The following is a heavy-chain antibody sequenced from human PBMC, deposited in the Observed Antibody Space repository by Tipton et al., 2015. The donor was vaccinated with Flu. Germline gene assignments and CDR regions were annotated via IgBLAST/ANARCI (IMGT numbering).Heavy chain of an antibody. CDR2: INHSGST. J-gene: IGHJ4*02. CDR3: ARGSGSGTDVTFYF. CDR1: GGSLSGYY. V-gene: IGHV4-34*01. Sequence: TLSLTCAVYGGSLSGYYWSWIRQPPGKGLEWIGEINHSGSTNYNSSLKSRVTISVDTSKNQFSLKLSSVTAADTAVYYCARGSGSGTDVTFYFWGQGTLVTVSS. D-gene: IGHD3-10*01.